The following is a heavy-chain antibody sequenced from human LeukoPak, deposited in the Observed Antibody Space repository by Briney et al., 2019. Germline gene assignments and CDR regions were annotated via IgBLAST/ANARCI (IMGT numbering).Heavy chain of an antibody. J-gene: IGHJ6*01. CDR1: RYTLTELS. D-gene: IGHD3-10*01. V-gene: IGHV1-24*01. CDR2: FDPGDGEK. CDR3: VTLGWFGEAYGMDV. Sequence: ASVTDSCKVSRYTLTELSIHWVRQAPGKGLEWMGGFDPGDGEKIYAQKFQGRVTMTEDTSTDTAYMELSSLRSEDTAVYYCVTLGWFGEAYGMDVWGQGTTVTVSS.